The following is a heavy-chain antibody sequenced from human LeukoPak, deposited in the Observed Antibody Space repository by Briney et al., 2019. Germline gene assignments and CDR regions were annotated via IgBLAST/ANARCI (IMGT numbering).Heavy chain of an antibody. V-gene: IGHV4-59*08. J-gene: IGHJ4*02. Sequence: SETLSLTCTVSGGSISSYYWNWIRQPPGKGLEWIGYIYYSGSTNYNPSLKSRVTISVDTSKNQFSLKLSSVTAADTAVYYCARHGKGDLHGLDYWGQGTLVTVSS. CDR3: ARHGKGDLHGLDY. CDR2: IYYSGST. D-gene: IGHD2-21*02. CDR1: GGSISSYY.